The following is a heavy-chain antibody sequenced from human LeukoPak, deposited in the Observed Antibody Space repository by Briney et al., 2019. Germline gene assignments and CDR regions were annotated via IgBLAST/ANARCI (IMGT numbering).Heavy chain of an antibody. CDR2: IKQDGGET. Sequence: GGSLRLSCAASGFTFSSYWMSWVRQAPGKGLEWVANIKQDGGETFYVDSVKGRFTISRDNAKNSLYLQMNSLRAEDTAVYYCTREDHSNYNYWGQGTLVTVSS. CDR3: TREDHSNYNY. V-gene: IGHV3-7*01. D-gene: IGHD4-11*01. J-gene: IGHJ4*02. CDR1: GFTFSSYW.